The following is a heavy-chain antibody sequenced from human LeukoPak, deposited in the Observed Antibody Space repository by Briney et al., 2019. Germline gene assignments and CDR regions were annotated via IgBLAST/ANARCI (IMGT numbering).Heavy chain of an antibody. D-gene: IGHD3-10*01. CDR3: AKDPASFYYGSGRFEYYFDY. J-gene: IGHJ4*02. V-gene: IGHV3-23*01. CDR1: GFTFSSYA. Sequence: GGSLRLSCAASGFTFSSYAMSWVRQAPGKGLEWVSAISGSGGSTNYADSVKGRFTISRDDSKNTLYLQMNSLRAEDTAAYYCAKDPASFYYGSGRFEYYFDYWGQGTLVTVSS. CDR2: ISGSGGST.